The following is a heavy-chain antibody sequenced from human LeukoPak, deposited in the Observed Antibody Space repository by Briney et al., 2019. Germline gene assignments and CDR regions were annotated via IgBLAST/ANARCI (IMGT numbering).Heavy chain of an antibody. D-gene: IGHD2-15*01. CDR1: GFTFSSYA. J-gene: IGHJ4*02. V-gene: IGHV3-23*01. CDR3: ARQLGYCSGGTCYFDY. Sequence: GGSLRLSCAASGFTFSSYAMSWVRQAPGKGLEWVSAISGSGGSTYYADSVKGRFTISRDNSKNTLYLQINSLRAEDTAIYYCARQLGYCSGGTCYFDYWGQGTLVTVSS. CDR2: ISGSGGST.